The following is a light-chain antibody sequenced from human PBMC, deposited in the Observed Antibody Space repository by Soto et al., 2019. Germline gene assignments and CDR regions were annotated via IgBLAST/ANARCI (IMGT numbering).Light chain of an antibody. CDR2: DVT. CDR1: SGDIGGYNY. J-gene: IGLJ2*01. CDR3: SSYTSSRTLV. V-gene: IGLV2-14*03. Sequence: QSALTQPASVSGSPGQSITISCTGTSGDIGGYNYVSWYQQHPGKAPKLMIYDVTNRPSGISNRFSGSKSGNTASLTISGLQAEDEADYYCSSYTSSRTLVFGGGTKLTV.